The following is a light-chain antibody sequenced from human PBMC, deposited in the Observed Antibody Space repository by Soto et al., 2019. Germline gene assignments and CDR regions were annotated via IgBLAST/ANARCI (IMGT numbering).Light chain of an antibody. J-gene: IGKJ1*01. CDR3: QKYNSAPWT. CDR1: QGISNY. CDR2: VAS. V-gene: IGKV1-27*01. Sequence: DIQMTQSPSSLSASVGDRVTITCRASQGISNYLAWYQQQPGKVPKLLIYVASTLQSGVPSRFSGSGSGTAFTLTISSLQPEDVETYYCQKYNSAPWTFGQGTKVEIK.